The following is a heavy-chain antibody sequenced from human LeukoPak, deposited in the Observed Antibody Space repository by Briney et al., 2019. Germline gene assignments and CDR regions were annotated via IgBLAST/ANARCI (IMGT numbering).Heavy chain of an antibody. CDR3: ARGYSSSWNYFDY. D-gene: IGHD6-13*01. CDR1: GFTFSSYG. V-gene: IGHV4-59*01. Sequence: PGGSLRLSCAASGFTFSSYGMHWIRQPPGKGLEWIGYVFDSGGTKYNPSLKGRVTISVDTSKKQFSLKLSSVTAADTAVYYCARGYSSSWNYFDYWGQGTLVTVSS. J-gene: IGHJ4*02. CDR2: VFDSGGT.